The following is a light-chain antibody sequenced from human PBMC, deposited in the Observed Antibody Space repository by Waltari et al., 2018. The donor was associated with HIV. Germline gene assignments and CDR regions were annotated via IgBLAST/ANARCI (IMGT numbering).Light chain of an antibody. CDR2: RNK. Sequence: QSVLTQPPSASGTPGQRVTISCSGSSSNIGSNYVYWYQQLPGTAPKLLIYRNKQRPAGVPDRVSGAKSGTSASLAISGLRSEDETDYYCAAWDDSLSVNWVFGGGTKLTVL. CDR1: SSNIGSNY. J-gene: IGLJ3*02. CDR3: AAWDDSLSVNWV. V-gene: IGLV1-47*01.